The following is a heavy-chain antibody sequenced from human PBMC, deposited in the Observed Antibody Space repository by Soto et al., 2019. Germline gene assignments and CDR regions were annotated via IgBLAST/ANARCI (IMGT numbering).Heavy chain of an antibody. CDR1: GYTFTNYY. CDR3: ARSIVVVTALDY. J-gene: IGHJ4*02. Sequence: GASVKVSCKASGYTFTNYYMHWVRQAPGQGLEWMGIINPSGGGTSYAQKFQGRVSMTRDTSTTTVYMDLSSLGSEDTAVYYCARSIVVVTALDYWGQGTLVTVSS. V-gene: IGHV1-46*01. CDR2: INPSGGGT. D-gene: IGHD2-21*02.